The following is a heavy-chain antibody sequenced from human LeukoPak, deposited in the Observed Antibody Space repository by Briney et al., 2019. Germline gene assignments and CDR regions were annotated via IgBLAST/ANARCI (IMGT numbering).Heavy chain of an antibody. J-gene: IGHJ4*02. CDR3: AKDPPACTILRFLEWPSPFDY. Sequence: GGSLRLSCAASGFTFSSYAMSWVRQAPGKGLEWVSAISGSGGSTYYADSVKGRFTISRDNSKNTLYLQMNSLRAEDTAVYYCAKDPPACTILRFLEWPSPFDYWGQGTLVTVSS. V-gene: IGHV3-23*01. CDR1: GFTFSSYA. D-gene: IGHD3-3*01. CDR2: ISGSGGST.